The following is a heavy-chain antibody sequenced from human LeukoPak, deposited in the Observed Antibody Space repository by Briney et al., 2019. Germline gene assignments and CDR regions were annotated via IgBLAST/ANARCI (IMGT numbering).Heavy chain of an antibody. Sequence: SVKVSCKASGGTFSSYAISWVRQAPGQGLEWMGGIIPIFGTANYAQKFQGRVTITTDESTSTAYMELSSLRSGDTAVYYCARVSGITGTTEFDPWGQGTLVTVSS. CDR3: ARVSGITGTTEFDP. J-gene: IGHJ5*02. CDR2: IIPIFGTA. V-gene: IGHV1-69*05. CDR1: GGTFSSYA. D-gene: IGHD1-7*01.